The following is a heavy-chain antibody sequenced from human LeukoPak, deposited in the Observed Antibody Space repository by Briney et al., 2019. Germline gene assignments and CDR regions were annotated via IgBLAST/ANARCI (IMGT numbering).Heavy chain of an antibody. V-gene: IGHV4-59*05. CDR3: ARSSLYSSSWYFDY. J-gene: IGHJ4*02. CDR1: GDSISGYY. CDR2: IYYSGST. D-gene: IGHD6-13*01. Sequence: SETLSLTCTVSGDSISGYYWSWIRQPPGKGLEWIGSIYYSGSTYYNPSLKSRVTISVDTSKNQFSLKLSSVTAADTAVYYCARSSLYSSSWYFDYWGQGTLVTVSS.